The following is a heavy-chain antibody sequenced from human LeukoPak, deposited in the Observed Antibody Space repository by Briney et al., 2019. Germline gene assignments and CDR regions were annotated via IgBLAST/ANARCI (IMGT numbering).Heavy chain of an antibody. Sequence: ASVKVSCKASGYTFTGYYMHWVRRAPGQGLEWMGWINPNSGGTNYAQKFQGRVTMTRDTSISTAYMELSRLRSDDTAVYYCARLRITMVRGVRGYFDYWGQGTLVTVSS. J-gene: IGHJ4*02. CDR1: GYTFTGYY. V-gene: IGHV1-2*02. D-gene: IGHD3-10*01. CDR3: ARLRITMVRGVRGYFDY. CDR2: INPNSGGT.